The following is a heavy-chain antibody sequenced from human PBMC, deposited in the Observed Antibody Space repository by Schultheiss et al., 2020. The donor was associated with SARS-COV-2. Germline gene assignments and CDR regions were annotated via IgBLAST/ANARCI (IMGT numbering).Heavy chain of an antibody. CDR1: GFTVSSNY. J-gene: IGHJ6*02. CDR2: IYSGGST. D-gene: IGHD3-10*01. V-gene: IGHV3-66*01. CDR3: ARDRGYYGSGSYYKSYYYYYYGMDV. Sequence: GGSLRLSCAASGFTVSSNYMSWVRQAPGKGLEWVSVIYSGGSTYYADSVKGRFTISRDNSKNTLYLQMNSLRAEDTAVYYCARDRGYYGSGSYYKSYYYYYYGMDVWGQGTTVTVSS.